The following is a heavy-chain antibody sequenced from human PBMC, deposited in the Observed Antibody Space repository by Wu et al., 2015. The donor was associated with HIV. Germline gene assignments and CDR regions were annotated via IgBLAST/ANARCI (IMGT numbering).Heavy chain of an antibody. J-gene: IGHJ6*03. V-gene: IGHV4-34*02. Sequence: QVQLQQWGAGLLKPSETLSLTCGVNGGSFSGYYRIWIRQPPGKGLEWIGDIDHSESATYNPSLKSRVTISEDTSKNQFSLKLSSVTAADTAVYYCARGGRGFWSGSSSGTYMDVWGKGTTVTVSS. CDR1: GGSFSGYY. CDR2: IDHSESA. CDR3: ARGGRGFWSGSSSGTYMDV. D-gene: IGHD3-3*01.